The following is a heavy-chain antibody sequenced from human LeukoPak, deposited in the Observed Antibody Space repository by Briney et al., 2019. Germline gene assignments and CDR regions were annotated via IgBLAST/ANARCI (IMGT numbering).Heavy chain of an antibody. CDR2: MNPNSGNT. Sequence: ASVKVSCTASGYTFTSYDINWVRQATGQGLEWMGWMNPNSGNTGYAQKFQGRVTMTRNTSISTAYMELSSLRSEDTAVYYCARGPNSYDFWSGYYLYYYYYGMDVWGQGTTVTVSS. D-gene: IGHD3-3*01. CDR3: ARGPNSYDFWSGYYLYYYYYGMDV. J-gene: IGHJ6*02. V-gene: IGHV1-8*01. CDR1: GYTFTSYD.